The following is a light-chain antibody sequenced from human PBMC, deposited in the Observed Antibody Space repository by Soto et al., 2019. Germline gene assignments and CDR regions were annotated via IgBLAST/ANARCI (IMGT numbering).Light chain of an antibody. V-gene: IGKV1-5*03. Sequence: DIQMTQSPSFLSASVGDRVTITCRASQAISNYLNWYQQKPGKAPKLLIYKASSLETGVPSRFSGSRSGTEFTLTISSLQPDDFATYYCQQYNSYPWTFGQGTKVEI. J-gene: IGKJ1*01. CDR3: QQYNSYPWT. CDR2: KAS. CDR1: QAISNY.